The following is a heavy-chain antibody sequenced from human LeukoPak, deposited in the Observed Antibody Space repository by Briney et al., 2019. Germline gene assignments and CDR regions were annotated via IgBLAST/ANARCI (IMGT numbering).Heavy chain of an antibody. CDR3: ARQTGSGLFTLP. Sequence: SETLSLTCTVSGVSISSSNSYWGWIRQPPGKGLEWIGSIYYTGNTYYNVSLKSRVTISIDTSKNQISLRLASVTATDTAMYYCARQTGSGLFTLPGGQGTLVTVSS. D-gene: IGHD3/OR15-3a*01. CDR1: GVSISSSNSY. CDR2: IYYTGNT. J-gene: IGHJ4*02. V-gene: IGHV4-39*01.